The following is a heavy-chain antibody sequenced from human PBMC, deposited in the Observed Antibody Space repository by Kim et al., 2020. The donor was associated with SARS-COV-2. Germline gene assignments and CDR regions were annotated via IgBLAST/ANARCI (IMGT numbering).Heavy chain of an antibody. CDR1: GGSISSSSYY. D-gene: IGHD3-22*01. V-gene: IGHV4-39*01. J-gene: IGHJ4*02. Sequence: SETLSLTCTVSGGSISSSSYYWGWIRQSPGKGLEWIGTIYYSGSTHYNPSLQSRVTISVDTPKNQFSLKLSSVTAADTAVYYCARYGKDSGYPRWGDNWGQGTLVTVSS. CDR3: ARYGKDSGYPRWGDN. CDR2: IYYSGST.